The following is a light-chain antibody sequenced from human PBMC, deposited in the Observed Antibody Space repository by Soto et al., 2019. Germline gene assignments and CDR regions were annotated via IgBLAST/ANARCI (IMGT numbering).Light chain of an antibody. Sequence: IGLTHSAAAVSLSTWERATLSCKASQSVDNYLDWYQQKPGQAPRLIIYEASNRATGIPARFSGSGSGTDCILTISSLEPEDFAVYYCQQRSNWPQTFGQGTKVDIK. V-gene: IGKV3-11*01. CDR1: QSVDNY. CDR3: QQRSNWPQT. J-gene: IGKJ1*01. CDR2: EAS.